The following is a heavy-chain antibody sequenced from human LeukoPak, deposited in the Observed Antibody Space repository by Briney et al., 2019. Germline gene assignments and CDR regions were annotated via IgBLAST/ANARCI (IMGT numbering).Heavy chain of an antibody. CDR2: ISGSGGSR. V-gene: IGHV3-23*01. CDR3: AKSMEWLLFLSHFDY. J-gene: IGHJ4*02. CDR1: GFTFSSYA. Sequence: GGSLRLSCAASGFTFSSYAMNWVRQAPGKGLEWVSAISGSGGSRYYADSVKGRFAISRDNTKNTLYLQMNSLRAEDTAVYYCAKSMEWLLFLSHFDYWGQGTLVTVSS. D-gene: IGHD3-3*01.